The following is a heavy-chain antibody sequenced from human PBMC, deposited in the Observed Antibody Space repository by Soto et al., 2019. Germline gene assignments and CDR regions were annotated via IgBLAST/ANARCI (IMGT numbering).Heavy chain of an antibody. J-gene: IGHJ4*02. V-gene: IGHV4-59*08. CDR1: GGSMSSYY. Sequence: QVQLQESGPGLVKPSETLSLTCTVSGGSMSSYYWSWIRQPPGKGLEWIGYIYYSGGPNYNPSLESRLTISVDTSKNQFSLKLNSVTAADTAVYYCARHGGWHAYFDYWGQGTLVTVSS. CDR3: ARHGGWHAYFDY. CDR2: IYYSGGP. D-gene: IGHD3-16*01.